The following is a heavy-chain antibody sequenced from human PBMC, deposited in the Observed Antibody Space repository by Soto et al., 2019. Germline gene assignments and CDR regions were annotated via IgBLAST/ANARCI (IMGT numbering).Heavy chain of an antibody. CDR3: ARDSILLNPYYYDSCGYFGFDI. CDR2: IYYSGTT. Sequence: QVQLQESGPGLVKPSQTLSLTCTVSGGSISSGGYYWSWIRQHPGKGLEWIGYIYYSGTTYYDPSLKSPVTISVDTPKNQFSLKLSSVTAADTAVYYCARDSILLNPYYYDSCGYFGFDIWGHGTMVTVSS. CDR1: GGSISSGGYY. V-gene: IGHV4-31*01. J-gene: IGHJ3*02. D-gene: IGHD3-22*01.